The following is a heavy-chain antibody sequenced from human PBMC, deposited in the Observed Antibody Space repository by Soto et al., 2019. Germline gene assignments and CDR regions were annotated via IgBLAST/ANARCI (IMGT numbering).Heavy chain of an antibody. CDR2: ISDYNGNT. V-gene: IGHV1-18*01. CDR3: AREGYYSGSGSYSPPRYYGMDV. Sequence: ASVKVSCKASGYTFTSYGITWVRQAPGQGLEWMGWISDYNGNTYYGKKFQGRVTMTTDTSTRTAYMELKSLRSDDTAVYYCAREGYYSGSGSYSPPRYYGMDVRGQGTTVTVSS. D-gene: IGHD3-10*01. CDR1: GYTFTSYG. J-gene: IGHJ6*02.